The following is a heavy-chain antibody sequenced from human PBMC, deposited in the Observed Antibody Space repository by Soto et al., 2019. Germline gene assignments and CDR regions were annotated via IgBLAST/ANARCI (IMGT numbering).Heavy chain of an antibody. V-gene: IGHV3-23*01. D-gene: IGHD3-22*01. J-gene: IGHJ4*02. CDR1: GFTVSSNY. CDR2: ISGSGGSA. Sequence: CAASGFTVSSNYMSWVRQAPGTGLEWVSVISGSGGSAHYADSVKGRSTISRDNSKNTLHLQVNSLRGEDTAVYYCAKEADISGYYPDYWGQGTQVTVSS. CDR3: AKEADISGYYPDY.